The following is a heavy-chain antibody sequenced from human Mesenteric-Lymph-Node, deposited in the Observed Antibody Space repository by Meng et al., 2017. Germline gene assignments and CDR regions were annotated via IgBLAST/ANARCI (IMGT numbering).Heavy chain of an antibody. Sequence: GGSLRLSCAASGFTFDDYAMHWVRQAPGKGLEWVSGISWNSGSIGYADSVKGRFTISRDNAKNSLYLQMNSLRAEDMALYYCAKDIGSLPLDAFDIWGQGTMVTVSS. J-gene: IGHJ3*02. CDR3: AKDIGSLPLDAFDI. D-gene: IGHD2-2*03. CDR2: ISWNSGSI. CDR1: GFTFDDYA. V-gene: IGHV3-9*03.